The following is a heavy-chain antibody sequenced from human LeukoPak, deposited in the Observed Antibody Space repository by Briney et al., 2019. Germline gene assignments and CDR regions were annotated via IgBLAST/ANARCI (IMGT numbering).Heavy chain of an antibody. Sequence: ASVKVSCKASGYTFTSYDINWVRQATGQGLEWMGWMNPNSGNTDYAQKLQGRVTMTTDASTSTAYMELRSLRSDDTAVYYCARDPLYCGGDCYPETDYYGMDVWGQGTTVTVSS. J-gene: IGHJ6*02. CDR3: ARDPLYCGGDCYPETDYYGMDV. D-gene: IGHD2-21*02. V-gene: IGHV1-8*01. CDR2: MNPNSGNT. CDR1: GYTFTSYD.